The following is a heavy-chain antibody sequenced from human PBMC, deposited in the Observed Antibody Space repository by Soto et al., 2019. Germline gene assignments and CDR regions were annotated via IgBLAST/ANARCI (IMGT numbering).Heavy chain of an antibody. Sequence: QPGGSLRLSCAASGFTFSSYAMHWVRQAPGKGLEWVAVISYDGSNKYYADSVKGRFTISRDNSKNTLYLQMNSLRAEDTAVYYCAREGHDYEFDYWGQGTLVTVSS. D-gene: IGHD4-17*01. J-gene: IGHJ4*02. CDR3: AREGHDYEFDY. CDR1: GFTFSSYA. V-gene: IGHV3-30-3*01. CDR2: ISYDGSNK.